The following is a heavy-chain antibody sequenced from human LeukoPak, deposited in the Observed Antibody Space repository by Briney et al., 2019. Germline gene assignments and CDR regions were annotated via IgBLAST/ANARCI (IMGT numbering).Heavy chain of an antibody. V-gene: IGHV3-11*06. J-gene: IGHJ3*01. Sequence: GGSLRLSCAASGFILSDYYMSWIRQAPGKGLEWVSYISGASDYRKYADSVKGRFTISRDNAKKSLYLQMNSLRAEDTAVYYCARDGFSSGWFIWGQGTMVTVSS. CDR1: GFILSDYY. CDR3: ARDGFSSGWFI. D-gene: IGHD6-19*01. CDR2: ISGASDYR.